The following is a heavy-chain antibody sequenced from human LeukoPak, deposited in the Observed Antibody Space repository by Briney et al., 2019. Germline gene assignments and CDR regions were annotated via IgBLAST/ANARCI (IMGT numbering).Heavy chain of an antibody. D-gene: IGHD6-19*01. CDR1: GYSISSGYY. Sequence: SETLSLTCAVSGYSISSGYYWGWIRQPPGKGLGWIGSIYHSGSTYYNPSLKSRVTISVDTSKNQFSLKLSSVTAADTAVYYCAGAVAGYYFDYWGQGTLVTVSS. CDR3: AGAVAGYYFDY. CDR2: IYHSGST. J-gene: IGHJ4*02. V-gene: IGHV4-38-2*01.